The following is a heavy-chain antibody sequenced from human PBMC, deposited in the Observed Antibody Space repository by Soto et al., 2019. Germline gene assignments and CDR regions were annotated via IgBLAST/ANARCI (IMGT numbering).Heavy chain of an antibody. D-gene: IGHD1-1*01. J-gene: IGHJ4*02. Sequence: ASVKVSCKASGYTFTSYYMHWVRQAPGQGLEWMGGIIPIFGTANYAQKFQGRVTITADESTSTAYMELSSLRSEDTAVYYCAREEYKNQYFDYWGQGTLVTVSS. CDR3: AREEYKNQYFDY. V-gene: IGHV1-69*13. CDR2: IIPIFGTA. CDR1: GYTFTSYY.